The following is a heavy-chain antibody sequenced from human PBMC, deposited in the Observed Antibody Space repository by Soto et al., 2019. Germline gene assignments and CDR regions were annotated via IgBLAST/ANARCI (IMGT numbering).Heavy chain of an antibody. D-gene: IGHD2-15*01. Sequence: GASVKVSCKASGYTFTSYGISWVRQAPGQGLEWMGWISAYNGNTNYAQKLQGRVTMTTDTSTSTAYMELRSLRSDDTAVYYCARDEKFWSGGSFSRGSSAFDIWGQGTMVTV. V-gene: IGHV1-18*01. CDR2: ISAYNGNT. J-gene: IGHJ3*02. CDR3: ARDEKFWSGGSFSRGSSAFDI. CDR1: GYTFTSYG.